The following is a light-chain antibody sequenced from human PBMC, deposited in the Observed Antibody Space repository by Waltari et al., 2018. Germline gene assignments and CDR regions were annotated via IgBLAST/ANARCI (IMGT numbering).Light chain of an antibody. CDR2: DVS. V-gene: IGLV2-14*03. Sequence: QSALTQPASVSGSPGQSIPISCTGTSRDVGASNYPSWYQQHPGKAPKVVIFDVSYRPSGVSNRFSGSKSGNTASLTISGLQAEDEADYYCTSYTSSHSLVFGTGTRVTV. CDR3: TSYTSSHSLV. CDR1: SRDVGASNY. J-gene: IGLJ1*01.